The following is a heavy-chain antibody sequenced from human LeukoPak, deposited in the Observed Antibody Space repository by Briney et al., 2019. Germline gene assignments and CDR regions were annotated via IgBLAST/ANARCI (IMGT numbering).Heavy chain of an antibody. D-gene: IGHD3-9*01. Sequence: QTGGSLRLSCAASGFTFNNYALSWVRQAPGKGLEWVSTIGTSINNTYYADSVKGRFTISRDNSNHTLSLQMSSLRAGDTAIYYCARDQAFDWFYYYYGMDVWGLGTTVIVSS. V-gene: IGHV3-23*01. CDR1: GFTFNNYA. J-gene: IGHJ6*02. CDR3: ARDQAFDWFYYYYGMDV. CDR2: IGTSINNT.